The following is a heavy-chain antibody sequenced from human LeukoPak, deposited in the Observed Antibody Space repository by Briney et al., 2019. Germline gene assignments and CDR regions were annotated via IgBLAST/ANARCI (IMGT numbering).Heavy chain of an antibody. V-gene: IGHV3-23*01. CDR2: ISGSADIT. J-gene: IGHJ6*02. CDR1: GFTFATYA. Sequence: GGSLRLSCAASGFTFATYAMSWVRQPPGKGLEWVSSISGSADITYYADSVKGRVTISRDNSKNTLYLQMNSLSAEDTAVYYCTRHNWRYYDSSGSSHYGMDVWGQGTTVTVSS. CDR3: TRHNWRYYDSSGSSHYGMDV. D-gene: IGHD3-22*01.